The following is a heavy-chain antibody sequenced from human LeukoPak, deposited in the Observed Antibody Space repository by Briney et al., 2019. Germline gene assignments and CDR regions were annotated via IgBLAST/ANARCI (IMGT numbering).Heavy chain of an antibody. D-gene: IGHD6-19*01. Sequence: LXXVXVIXNXGTXXYYXYSVXARFTISRANSKNTLYLQMNSLRAEDTAVXYCARRRSRAYFGYWGQGTLVTVSS. V-gene: IGHV3-30-3*01. CDR2: IXNXGTXX. J-gene: IGHJ4*02. CDR3: ARRRSRAYFGY.